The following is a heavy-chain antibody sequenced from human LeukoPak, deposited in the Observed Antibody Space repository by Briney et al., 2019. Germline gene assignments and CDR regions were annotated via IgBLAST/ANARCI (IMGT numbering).Heavy chain of an antibody. CDR3: ARDWGTFRPGEGGAFDI. V-gene: IGHV4-59*12. CDR2: ISHSGNT. J-gene: IGHJ3*02. D-gene: IGHD3-16*01. CDR1: GGSISSYY. Sequence: SETLSLTCTVSGGSISSYYWSWIRQPPGKGLEWIGCISHSGNTYYHPSLKSRVTISMDRSKNRFSLKLSSVTAADTAVYYCARDWGTFRPGEGGAFDIWGQGTMVTVSS.